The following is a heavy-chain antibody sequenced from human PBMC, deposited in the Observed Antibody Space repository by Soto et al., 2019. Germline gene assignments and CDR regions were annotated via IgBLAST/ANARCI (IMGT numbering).Heavy chain of an antibody. J-gene: IGHJ6*03. CDR1: GFTFSSYA. V-gene: IGHV3-23*01. CDR2: ISGSGGST. D-gene: IGHD2-2*01. Sequence: EVQLLESGGGLVQPGGSLRLSCAASGFTFSSYAMSWVRQAPGKGLEWVSAISGSGGSTYYADSVKGRFTISRDNSKNTLYLQMNSLRAEDTAVYYCAKSPKLNCSSTSCYAPGVYYYYYYMDVWGKGTTVTVSS. CDR3: AKSPKLNCSSTSCYAPGVYYYYYYMDV.